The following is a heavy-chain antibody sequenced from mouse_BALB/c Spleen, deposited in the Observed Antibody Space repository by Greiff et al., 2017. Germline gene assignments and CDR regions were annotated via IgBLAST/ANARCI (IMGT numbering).Heavy chain of an antibody. D-gene: IGHD1-1*01. CDR2: IYPYNGGT. J-gene: IGHJ1*01. CDR1: GYTFTDYN. V-gene: IGHV1S29*02. CDR3: ANYGSRYFDV. Sequence: EVKLVESGPELVKPGASVKISCKASGYTFTDYNMHWVKQSHGKSLEWIGYIYPYNGGTGYNQKFKSKATLTVDNSSSTAYMELRSLTSEDSAVYYCANYGSRYFDVWGAGTTVTVSS.